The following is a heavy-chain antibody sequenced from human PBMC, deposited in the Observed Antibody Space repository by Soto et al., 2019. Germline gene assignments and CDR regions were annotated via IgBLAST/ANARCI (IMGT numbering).Heavy chain of an antibody. J-gene: IGHJ3*02. CDR3: ARGIVRGGFDI. Sequence: QVQLQEAGPGLVRPSQTLSLTCTVAGGSMSENDYYWSWLRQSPGQGLQWIGYIYDTWTTSYSPSLKSRVTMSADTSRTQFSLKLTSVTADDTALYFCARGIVRGGFDIWGQGTLVTVS. CDR1: GGSMSENDYY. CDR2: IYDTWTT. D-gene: IGHD3-10*02. V-gene: IGHV4-30-4*01.